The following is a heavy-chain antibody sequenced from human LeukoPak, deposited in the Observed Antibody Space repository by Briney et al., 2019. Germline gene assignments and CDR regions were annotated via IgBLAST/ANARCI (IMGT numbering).Heavy chain of an antibody. CDR2: IWYDGSNK. J-gene: IGHJ5*02. V-gene: IGHV3-33*01. D-gene: IGHD3-10*01. Sequence: GGSLRLSCAASGFTFSSYGMHWVRQAPGKGLEWVAVIWYDGSNKYYADSVKGRFTISRDNSKNTLYLQMNSLRAEDTAVYYCASGQNPGLLWFGEPQNWFDPWGQGTLVTVSS. CDR3: ASGQNPGLLWFGEPQNWFDP. CDR1: GFTFSSYG.